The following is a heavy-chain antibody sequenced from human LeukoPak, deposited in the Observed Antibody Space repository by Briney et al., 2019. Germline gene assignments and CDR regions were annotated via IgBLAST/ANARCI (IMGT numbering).Heavy chain of an antibody. J-gene: IGHJ4*02. CDR1: GFTFSNYW. CDR2: IKQDGSET. CDR3: ARDFWGAYRVDYFDY. D-gene: IGHD3-3*01. V-gene: IGHV3-7*01. Sequence: GGSLRLSCAASGFTFSNYWMSWVRRAPGKGLEWVANIKQDGSETYYVDTVRGRFTISRDNAKKSLYLQMNSLRAEDTAVYYCARDFWGAYRVDYFDYWGQGTLVTVSS.